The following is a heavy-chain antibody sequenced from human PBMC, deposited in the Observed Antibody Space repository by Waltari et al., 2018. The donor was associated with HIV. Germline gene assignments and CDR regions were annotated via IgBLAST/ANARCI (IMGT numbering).Heavy chain of an antibody. CDR3: ARDLGASNNYYYGMDV. CDR2: ISSSGSYI. Sequence: EVQPVESGGGLVEPGGSLRLSCAASGLTVRISSMNWIRQAPGKGLEWVSSISSSGSYIYYKDSVKGRFTISRDNSLYLQMNSLRADDTAVYYCARDLGASNNYYYGMDVWGQGTTVTVSS. V-gene: IGHV3-21*01. D-gene: IGHD3-16*01. J-gene: IGHJ6*02. CDR1: GLTVRISS.